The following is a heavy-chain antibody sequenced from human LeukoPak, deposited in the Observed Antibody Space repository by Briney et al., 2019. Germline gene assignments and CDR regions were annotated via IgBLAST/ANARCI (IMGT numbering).Heavy chain of an antibody. V-gene: IGHV3-66*02. Sequence: GGSLRLSCAASGFTFSSYAVSWVRQAPGKGLEWVSVIYSGGSTYYADSVKGRFTISRDNSKNTLYLQMNSLRAEDTAVYYCASLAYGGVYYFDYWGQGTLVTVSS. CDR1: GFTFSSYA. CDR3: ASLAYGGVYYFDY. CDR2: IYSGGST. D-gene: IGHD4-23*01. J-gene: IGHJ4*02.